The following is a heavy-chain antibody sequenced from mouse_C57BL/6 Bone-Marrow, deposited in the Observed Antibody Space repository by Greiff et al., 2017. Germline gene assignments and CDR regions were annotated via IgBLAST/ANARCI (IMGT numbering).Heavy chain of an antibody. CDR3: AREGYDDDGVYAMDY. D-gene: IGHD2-4*01. CDR1: GYTFTSYW. Sequence: QVQLQQPGAELVRPGTSVKLSCKASGYTFTSYWMHWVKQRPGQGLEWIGVIDPSDSYTNYNQKFKGKATLTVDTSSSTAYMQLSSLTSEDSAVYYCAREGYDDDGVYAMDYWGQGTSVTVSS. V-gene: IGHV1-59*01. CDR2: IDPSDSYT. J-gene: IGHJ4*01.